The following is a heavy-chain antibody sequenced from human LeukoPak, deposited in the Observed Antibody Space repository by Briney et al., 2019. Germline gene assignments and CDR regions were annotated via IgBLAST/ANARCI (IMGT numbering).Heavy chain of an antibody. CDR3: ARDDDSSAFDI. Sequence: SETLSLTCTVSGGSISNYWSWIRQPPGEGLEWIGYIYYSGSTNYNPFLKSRVIISVDTSKNQLSLKLSSVTAADTAVYYCARDDDSSAFDIWGQGTMVTVSS. D-gene: IGHD3-22*01. V-gene: IGHV4-59*12. CDR2: IYYSGST. CDR1: GGSISNY. J-gene: IGHJ3*02.